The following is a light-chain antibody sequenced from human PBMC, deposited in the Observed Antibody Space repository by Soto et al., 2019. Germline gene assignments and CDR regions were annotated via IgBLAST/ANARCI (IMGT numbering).Light chain of an antibody. J-gene: IGKJ5*01. Sequence: EIVLTQSPDTLSFSPGERATLSFWASHSVTTHLAWFQQRPGQTPRLLIYDASTRAPGIPARFSGRGSGADFTLTISSLEPEDFAVYYCQQRSDSITFGQGTRLEI. CDR3: QQRSDSIT. CDR2: DAS. CDR1: HSVTTH. V-gene: IGKV3-11*01.